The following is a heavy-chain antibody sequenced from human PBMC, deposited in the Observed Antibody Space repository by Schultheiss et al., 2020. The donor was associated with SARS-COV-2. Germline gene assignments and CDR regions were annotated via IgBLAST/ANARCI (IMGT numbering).Heavy chain of an antibody. D-gene: IGHD1-1*01. J-gene: IGHJ4*02. CDR3: ARDLGGTTTGFDY. V-gene: IGHV1-2*02. Sequence: ASVKVSCKASGYTFTGYYMHWVRQAPGQGLEWMGWINPNSGGTNYAQKFQGRVTMTRDTSISTAYMELSRLRSDDTAVHYCARDLGGTTTGFDYWGQGTLVTVSS. CDR2: INPNSGGT. CDR1: GYTFTGYY.